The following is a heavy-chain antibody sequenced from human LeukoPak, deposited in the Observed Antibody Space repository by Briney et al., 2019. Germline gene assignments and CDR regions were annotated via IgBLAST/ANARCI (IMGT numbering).Heavy chain of an antibody. CDR2: ISYDGSNK. D-gene: IGHD5-18*01. CDR3: AGKWIHDAFDI. Sequence: QSGRSLRLSCAASGFTFSSYGMHWVRQAPGKGLEWVAVISYDGSNKYYADPVKGRFTISRDNSKNTLYLQMNSLRAEDTAVYYCAGKWIHDAFDIWGQGTMVTVSS. J-gene: IGHJ3*02. CDR1: GFTFSSYG. V-gene: IGHV3-30*03.